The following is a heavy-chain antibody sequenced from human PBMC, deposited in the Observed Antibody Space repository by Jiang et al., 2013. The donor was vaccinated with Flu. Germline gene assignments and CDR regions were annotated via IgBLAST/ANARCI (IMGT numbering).Heavy chain of an antibody. V-gene: IGHV1-3*01. J-gene: IGHJ6*02. Sequence: LEWMGCINAGKGDTKYSQEFQGRVTITRDTSANTAYMELSSLRSEDTVVYYCAREDHCSGGSCYGMDVWGQGTSVTVSS. CDR3: AREDHCSGGSCYGMDV. D-gene: IGHD2-15*01. CDR2: INAGKGDT.